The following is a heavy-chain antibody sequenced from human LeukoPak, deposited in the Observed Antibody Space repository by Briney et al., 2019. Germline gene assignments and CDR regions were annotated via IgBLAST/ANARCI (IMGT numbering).Heavy chain of an antibody. J-gene: IGHJ4*02. V-gene: IGHV4-61*02. Sequence: SQTLSLTCTVSGGSISSGSYYWSWIRQPAGKGLEWIGRLYTSGSTNYNPSLKSRVTISVDTSKNQFSLKLSSVTAADTAVYYCAALYYYDSSGYYYFDYWGQGTLVTVST. CDR1: GGSISSGSYY. CDR3: AALYYYDSSGYYYFDY. D-gene: IGHD3-22*01. CDR2: LYTSGST.